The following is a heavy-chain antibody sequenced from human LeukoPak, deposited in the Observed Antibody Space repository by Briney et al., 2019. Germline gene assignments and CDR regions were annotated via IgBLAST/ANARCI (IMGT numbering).Heavy chain of an antibody. CDR1: GGSISSSSYY. CDR2: IYYSGST. J-gene: IGHJ4*02. Sequence: SETLSLTCTVSGGSISSSSYYWGWILQPPGKGLEWIGSIYYSGSTYYNPSLKSRVTISVDTSKNQFSLKLSSVTAADTAVYYCARLVYDYVWGSYRAIFDYWGQGTLVTVSS. D-gene: IGHD3-16*02. V-gene: IGHV4-39*01. CDR3: ARLVYDYVWGSYRAIFDY.